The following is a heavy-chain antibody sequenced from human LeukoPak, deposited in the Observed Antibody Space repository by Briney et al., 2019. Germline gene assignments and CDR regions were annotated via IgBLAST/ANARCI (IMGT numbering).Heavy chain of an antibody. CDR2: INSDGSST. J-gene: IGHJ4*02. CDR1: GFTFSSYW. V-gene: IGHV3-74*01. D-gene: IGHD5-18*01. Sequence: GGSLRLSCAASGFTFSSYWMHWVRQVPGKGLVWVSRINSDGSSTSYADSVKGRFTISRDNAKKTVYLQMNSLRAEDTAVYYCVRDLPQTGYSYDYWGQGTLVTVSS. CDR3: VRDLPQTGYSYDY.